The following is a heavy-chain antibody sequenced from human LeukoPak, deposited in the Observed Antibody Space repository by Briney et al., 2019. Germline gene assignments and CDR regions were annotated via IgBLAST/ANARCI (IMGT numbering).Heavy chain of an antibody. CDR2: MSYDGSNK. CDR1: RFTLSSYG. CDR3: AEDFRIAAACTATDYFDY. Sequence: GRSLRLSRAASRFTLSSYGMQWVRQAPRKGLEWVSVMSYDGSNKYYGDSVKGRFTISRDNSKNMLYLKMNCLRAEDTAVYYCAEDFRIAAACTATDYFDYWGQGTLVTVSS. D-gene: IGHD6-13*01. V-gene: IGHV3-30*18. J-gene: IGHJ4*02.